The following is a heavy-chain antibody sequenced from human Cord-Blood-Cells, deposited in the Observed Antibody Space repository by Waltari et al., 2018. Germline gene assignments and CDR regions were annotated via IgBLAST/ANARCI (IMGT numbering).Heavy chain of an antibody. V-gene: IGHV4-39*01. D-gene: IGHD1-1*01. CDR3: ARYDWPYWYFDL. CDR1: GGSISSSSYY. CDR2: IYYSGST. J-gene: IGHJ2*01. Sequence: QLQLQESGPGLVKPSETLSLTCTVSGGSISSSSYYWGWIRQPPGKGLEWIVSIYYSGSTYYNPPLKSRVTMSVDTSKNQFALKLSSVTAADTAVYYCARYDWPYWYFDLWGRGTLVTVSS.